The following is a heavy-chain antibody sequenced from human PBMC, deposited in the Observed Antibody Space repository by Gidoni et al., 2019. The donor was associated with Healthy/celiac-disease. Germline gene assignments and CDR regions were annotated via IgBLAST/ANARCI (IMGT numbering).Heavy chain of an antibody. Sequence: QVQLQQWGAGLLKHSETLSLTCAVYGGSFSGHYWSWIRQPPGKGLSWIGAINQSGSTNYHPSLKSRVTISVDTSKNQFSLKLSSVTAADTAVYYGARGLSRLTRKRGAFDIWGQGTMVTVSS. CDR2: INQSGST. V-gene: IGHV4-34*01. J-gene: IGHJ3*02. D-gene: IGHD3-9*01. CDR3: ARGLSRLTRKRGAFDI. CDR1: GGSFSGHY.